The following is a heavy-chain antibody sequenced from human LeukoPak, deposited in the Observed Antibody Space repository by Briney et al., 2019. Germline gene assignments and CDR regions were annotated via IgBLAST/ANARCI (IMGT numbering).Heavy chain of an antibody. J-gene: IGHJ4*02. V-gene: IGHV4-39*07. Sequence: SETLSLTCTVSGGSISSSSYYWGWIRQPPGKGLEWIGSIYYSGSTYYNPSLKSRVTISVDTSKNQFSLKLSSVTAADTAVYYCARDGGFWSGWLFDSWGQGTLVTVSS. D-gene: IGHD3-3*01. CDR1: GGSISSSSYY. CDR2: IYYSGST. CDR3: ARDGGFWSGWLFDS.